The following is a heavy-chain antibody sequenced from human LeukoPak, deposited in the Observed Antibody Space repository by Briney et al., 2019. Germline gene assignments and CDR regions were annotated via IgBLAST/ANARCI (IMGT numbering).Heavy chain of an antibody. CDR3: AKDRLDGDYDY. CDR1: GLLFRRYA. Sequence: GSLRLSFAASGLLFRRYAMSWVRLAPGKGLEWVSALRASVGSTYYPDSVKGRFTISRDNSKSTLYLQMNSLRAENTAEYYYAKDRLDGDYDYWGQGTLLPVST. J-gene: IGHJ4*02. V-gene: IGHV3-23*01. D-gene: IGHD4-17*01. CDR2: LRASVGST.